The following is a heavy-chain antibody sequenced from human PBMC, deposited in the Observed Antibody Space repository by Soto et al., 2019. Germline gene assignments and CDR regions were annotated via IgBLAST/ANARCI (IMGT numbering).Heavy chain of an antibody. J-gene: IGHJ6*02. V-gene: IGHV3-33*01. D-gene: IGHD3-10*01. Sequence: QVQLVESGGGVVQPGRSLRLSCAASGFTFSSYGMHWVRQAPGKGLEWVAVIWYDGSNKYYADSVKGRFTISRDNSKNTLDLQMNSLRAEDTAVYYCARIITMVRGATYYGMDVWGQGTTVTVSS. CDR1: GFTFSSYG. CDR3: ARIITMVRGATYYGMDV. CDR2: IWYDGSNK.